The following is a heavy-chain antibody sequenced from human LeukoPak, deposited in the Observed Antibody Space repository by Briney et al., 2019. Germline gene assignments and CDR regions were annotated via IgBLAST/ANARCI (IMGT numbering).Heavy chain of an antibody. V-gene: IGHV3-7*01. CDR3: ARAPMGPHYFDY. CDR1: RFTFSGYW. Sequence: PGGSLRLSCAASRFTFSGYWMSWVRQAPGKGLEWVANIKQDGSEKFYVDSVRGRFTISRDNAKNSLYLQLNSLRAEDTAVYYCARAPMGPHYFDYWGQGTLVTVSS. D-gene: IGHD1-26*01. CDR2: IKQDGSEK. J-gene: IGHJ4*02.